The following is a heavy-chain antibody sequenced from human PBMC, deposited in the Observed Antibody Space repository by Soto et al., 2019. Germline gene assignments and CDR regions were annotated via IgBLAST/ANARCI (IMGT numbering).Heavy chain of an antibody. CDR2: INHSGST. CDR3: ARGGYCSGGSCYSGRFDY. D-gene: IGHD2-15*01. J-gene: IGHJ4*02. Sequence: SETLSLTCAVYGGSFSGYYWSWIRQPPGKGLEWIGEINHSGSTNYNPSLKSRVTISVDTSKNQFSLKLSSVTAADTAVYYCARGGYCSGGSCYSGRFDYWGQGTLVTVSS. CDR1: GGSFSGYY. V-gene: IGHV4-34*01.